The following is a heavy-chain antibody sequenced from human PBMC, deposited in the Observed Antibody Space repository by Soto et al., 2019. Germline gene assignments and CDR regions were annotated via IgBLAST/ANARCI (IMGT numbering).Heavy chain of an antibody. V-gene: IGHV4-34*01. CDR1: GGSFSGYY. J-gene: IGHJ6*02. Sequence: SETLSLTCAVYGGSFSGYYWSWIRQPPGKGLEWIGEINHSGSTNYNPSLKSRVTISVDTSKNQFSLKLSSVTAADTAVYYCARFWGLLYGMDVWRQGTTVTVSS. CDR2: INHSGST. CDR3: ARFWGLLYGMDV. D-gene: IGHD3-16*01.